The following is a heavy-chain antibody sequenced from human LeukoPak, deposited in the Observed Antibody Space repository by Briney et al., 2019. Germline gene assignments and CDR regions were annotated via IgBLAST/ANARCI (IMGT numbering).Heavy chain of an antibody. D-gene: IGHD2-2*02. CDR2: IIPIFGTA. CDR3: AYCSSTSCYTDNWFDP. J-gene: IGHJ5*02. V-gene: IGHV1-69*13. CDR1: GGTFSSYA. Sequence: SVKVSCKASGGTFSSYAISWVRQAPGQGLEWMGGIIPIFGTANYAQKFQGRVTITADESTSTAYMELSSLRTEDTAVYYCAYCSSTSCYTDNWFDPWGQGTLVTVSS.